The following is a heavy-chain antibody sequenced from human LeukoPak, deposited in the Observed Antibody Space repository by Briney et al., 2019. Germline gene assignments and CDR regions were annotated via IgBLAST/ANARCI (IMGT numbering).Heavy chain of an antibody. V-gene: IGHV3-23*01. D-gene: IGHD6-13*01. CDR3: AKSGSTSWYLDY. CDR1: GFTFSTYA. CDR2: ISGSGDNNDNT. Sequence: GGSLRLSCAAPGFTFSTYAMSWVRQAPGKGLEWVSAISGSGDNNDNTYYADSVKGQFTISRDNSKNTLYLQMSSLRAEDAAVYYCAKSGSTSWYLDYWGQGTLVTVSS. J-gene: IGHJ4*02.